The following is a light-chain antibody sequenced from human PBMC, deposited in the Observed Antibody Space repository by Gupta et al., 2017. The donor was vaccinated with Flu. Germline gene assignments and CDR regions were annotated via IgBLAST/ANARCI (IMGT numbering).Light chain of an antibody. CDR2: AAS. CDR1: QSISRY. V-gene: IGKV1-39*01. Sequence: SSLSASVGDRVTITCRASQSISRYLNWYQQKPGKVPKLLIYAASSLQSGVPSRFSGSGSGTDFTLTISSLQLEDSANYYCQQSYSTPGLTFGPGTKVEIK. CDR3: QQSYSTPGLT. J-gene: IGKJ3*01.